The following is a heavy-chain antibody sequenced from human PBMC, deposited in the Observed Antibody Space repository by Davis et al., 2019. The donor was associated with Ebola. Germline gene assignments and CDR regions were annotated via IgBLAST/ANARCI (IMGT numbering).Heavy chain of an antibody. CDR3: ARDSYLYDILTGYFTFDY. D-gene: IGHD3-9*01. J-gene: IGHJ4*02. CDR1: GFTFSSYW. V-gene: IGHV3-7*03. Sequence: PGGSLRLSCAASGFTFSSYWMSWVRQAPGKGLEWVANIKQDGSEKDYVDSVKGRFTISRDNAKNSLYLQMNSLRAEDTAVYYCARDSYLYDILTGYFTFDYWGQGTLVTVSS. CDR2: IKQDGSEK.